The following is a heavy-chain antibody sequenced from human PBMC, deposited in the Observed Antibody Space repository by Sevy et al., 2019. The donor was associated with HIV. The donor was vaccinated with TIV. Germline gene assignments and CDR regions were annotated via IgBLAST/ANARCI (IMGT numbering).Heavy chain of an antibody. Sequence: GGSLRLSCAASGFRFEDYGMHWVRRAPGKGLEWVSGIGWNSDGVGYAVSVKGRFTISRDNANKLLYLQMNSLTSEDTALYYCATDLAGDGSGGYRMDYWGQGTAVTVSS. D-gene: IGHD3-10*01. CDR1: GFRFEDYG. J-gene: IGHJ4*02. CDR2: IGWNSDGV. CDR3: ATDLAGDGSGGYRMDY. V-gene: IGHV3-9*01.